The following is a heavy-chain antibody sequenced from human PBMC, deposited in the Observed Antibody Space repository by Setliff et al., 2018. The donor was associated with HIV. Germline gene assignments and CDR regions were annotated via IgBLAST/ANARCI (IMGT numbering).Heavy chain of an antibody. V-gene: IGHV4-38-2*02. Sequence: PSETLSLTCTVSGYSISSGYYWGWIRQPPGKGLEWIGSMYHSGSTYYNPSLKSRVTISLDTSKNHFSLKLSSVTVADTAVYYCASEDCGGGSCRPDNWGQGTLVTVS. D-gene: IGHD2-21*01. J-gene: IGHJ4*02. CDR3: ASEDCGGGSCRPDN. CDR2: MYHSGST. CDR1: GYSISSGYY.